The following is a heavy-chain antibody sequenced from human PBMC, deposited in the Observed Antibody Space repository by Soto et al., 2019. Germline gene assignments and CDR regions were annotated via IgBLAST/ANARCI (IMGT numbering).Heavy chain of an antibody. J-gene: IGHJ4*02. Sequence: LSLTCTVSGASIHSYYWSWIRQPPGEGLEWIAYIYHNGNTNYNPSLMNRVTISLDTSRNQFSLSLSSVTAADTAVYYCAREKSGSPGDYWGQGVLVTVPQ. V-gene: IGHV4-59*01. CDR2: IYHNGNT. CDR3: AREKSGSPGDY. D-gene: IGHD3-10*01. CDR1: GASIHSYY.